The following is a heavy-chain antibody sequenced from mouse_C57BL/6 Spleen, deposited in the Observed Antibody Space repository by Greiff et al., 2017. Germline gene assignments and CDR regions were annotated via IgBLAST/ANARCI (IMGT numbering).Heavy chain of an antibody. CDR1: GYTFTSYW. CDR3: ARWYYGSRDWYFDV. CDR2: IDPSDSYT. J-gene: IGHJ1*03. Sequence: VQLQQPGAELVRPGTSVKLSCKASGYTFTSYWMHWVKQRPGQGLEWIGVIDPSDSYTNYNQKFKGKATLTVDTSSSTAYMQLSSLTSEDSAVYYCARWYYGSRDWYFDVWGTGTTVTVSS. D-gene: IGHD1-1*01. V-gene: IGHV1-59*01.